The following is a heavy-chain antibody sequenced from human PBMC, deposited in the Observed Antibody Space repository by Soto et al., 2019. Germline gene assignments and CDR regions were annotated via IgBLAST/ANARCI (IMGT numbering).Heavy chain of an antibody. Sequence: GGSLRLSCAASGCTFSNYGMHWVRQAPGKGLEWVAVISYDGSNEYYADSVKGRFTISRDSSKNTVYLQMASLRADDMAVYYCARDEDGYGDYDYWGQGTLVTVSS. CDR1: GCTFSNYG. D-gene: IGHD4-17*01. V-gene: IGHV3-30*03. J-gene: IGHJ4*02. CDR3: ARDEDGYGDYDY. CDR2: ISYDGSNE.